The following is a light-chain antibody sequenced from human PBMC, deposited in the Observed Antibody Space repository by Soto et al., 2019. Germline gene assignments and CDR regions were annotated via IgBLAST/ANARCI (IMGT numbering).Light chain of an antibody. Sequence: EIVMTQCPATLSVSPGEKAPLSCRASQSVSSNLAWYQQKPGQAPRLLIYGASTRATGIPARFSGSGSGTEFTLTISSLQSEDFAVYYCQQYNNWPRTFGQGTKVDIK. CDR1: QSVSSN. V-gene: IGKV3D-15*01. CDR3: QQYNNWPRT. J-gene: IGKJ1*01. CDR2: GAS.